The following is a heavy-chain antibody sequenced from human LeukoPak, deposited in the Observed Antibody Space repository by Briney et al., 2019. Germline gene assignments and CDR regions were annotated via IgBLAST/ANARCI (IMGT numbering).Heavy chain of an antibody. J-gene: IGHJ4*02. Sequence: GGSLRLSCAASGFTFSSYGMHWVRQAPGKGLEWVAVIWYDGSNKYYADSVKGRFTISRDNSKNTLYLQMNSLRAEDTAVYYCARDPSVDDFWSDNNYWGQGTLVTVSS. CDR1: GFTFSSYG. D-gene: IGHD3-3*01. CDR3: ARDPSVDDFWSDNNY. CDR2: IWYDGSNK. V-gene: IGHV3-33*01.